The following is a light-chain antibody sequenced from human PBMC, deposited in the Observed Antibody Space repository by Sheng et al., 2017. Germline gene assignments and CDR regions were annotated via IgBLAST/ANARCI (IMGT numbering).Light chain of an antibody. V-gene: IGKV1-39*01. Sequence: DIQMTQSPSSLSASVGDRVTISCRASQAISNYLNWYQQRPGKAPNLLIYATSTLQSGVPSRFSGSGSGTDFTLTISGLQPEDFATYYCQQTYSLFPITFGPWDHSGNQT. CDR3: QQTYSLFPIT. CDR1: QAISNY. J-gene: IGKJ3*01. CDR2: ATS.